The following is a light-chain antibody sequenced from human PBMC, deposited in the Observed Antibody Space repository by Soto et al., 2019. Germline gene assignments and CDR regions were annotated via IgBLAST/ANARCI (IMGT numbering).Light chain of an antibody. CDR1: SSDLGNYNR. J-gene: IGLJ1*01. V-gene: IGLV2-18*02. CDR2: EVT. CDR3: CSYTTSGTYV. Sequence: QSVLTQPPSVSGSPGQSVAISCTGTSSDLGNYNRVSWYQQPPGTAPKLIIYEVTNRPSGAPDRFSGSKSGDTASLTISGLQAEDEADYFRCSYTTSGTYVFGTGTKVTVL.